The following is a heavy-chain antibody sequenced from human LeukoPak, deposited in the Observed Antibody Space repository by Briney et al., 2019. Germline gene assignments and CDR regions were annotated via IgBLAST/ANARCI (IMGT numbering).Heavy chain of an antibody. CDR1: GITLSNYG. Sequence: GGSLRLSCAVSGITLSNYGMSWVRQAPGKGLEWVAGISDSGGRTNYADSVQGRFTISRDNPKNTLYLQMNSLRAEDTAVYFCAKRGVVIRVILVGFHKEAYYFDSWGQGALVTVSS. CDR3: AKRGVVIRVILVGFHKEAYYFDS. V-gene: IGHV3-23*01. J-gene: IGHJ4*02. D-gene: IGHD3-22*01. CDR2: ISDSGGRT.